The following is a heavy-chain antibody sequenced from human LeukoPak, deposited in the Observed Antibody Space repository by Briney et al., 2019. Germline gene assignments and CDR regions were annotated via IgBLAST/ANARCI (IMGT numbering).Heavy chain of an antibody. Sequence: ASVKVSCKVSGYTLTELSMHWVRQAPGKGLEWMGGFDPEDGEIIYAQKFQGRVTMTEDTSTDTAYMELSSLRSEDTAVYYCATGNGYSGYVMIPFDYWGQGTLVTVSS. V-gene: IGHV1-24*01. CDR2: FDPEDGEI. CDR1: GYTLTELS. D-gene: IGHD5-12*01. J-gene: IGHJ4*02. CDR3: ATGNGYSGYVMIPFDY.